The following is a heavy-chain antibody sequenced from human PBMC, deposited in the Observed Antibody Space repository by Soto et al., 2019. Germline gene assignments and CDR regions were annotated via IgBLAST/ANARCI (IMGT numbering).Heavy chain of an antibody. Sequence: SVKVSCKASGGTFSSYTISWVRQAPGQGLEWMGRIIPILGIANYARKFQGRVTITADKSTSTAYMELSSLRSEDTAVYYCAGSPDYYDSSGYLYYWGQGTLVTVSS. CDR3: AGSPDYYDSSGYLYY. D-gene: IGHD3-22*01. CDR1: GGTFSSYT. V-gene: IGHV1-69*02. J-gene: IGHJ4*02. CDR2: IIPILGIA.